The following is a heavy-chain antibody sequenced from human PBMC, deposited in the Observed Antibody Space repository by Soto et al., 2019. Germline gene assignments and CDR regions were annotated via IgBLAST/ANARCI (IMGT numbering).Heavy chain of an antibody. CDR2: ISAYNGNT. Sequence: VASVKVSCKASGYTFTSYGISWVRQAPGQGLEWMGWISAYNGNTNYAQKLQGRVTMTTDTSTSTAYMELRSLRSDDTAVYYCARDSPAYYYDSSETYYYGMDVWGQGTTVTVSS. CDR1: GYTFTSYG. J-gene: IGHJ6*02. V-gene: IGHV1-18*04. D-gene: IGHD3-22*01. CDR3: ARDSPAYYYDSSETYYYGMDV.